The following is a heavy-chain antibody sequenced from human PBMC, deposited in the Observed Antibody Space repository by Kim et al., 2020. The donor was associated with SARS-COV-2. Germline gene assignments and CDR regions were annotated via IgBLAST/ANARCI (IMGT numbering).Heavy chain of an antibody. V-gene: IGHV1-69*04. D-gene: IGHD2-15*01. CDR3: ARGVGVGALFDY. Sequence: NYEQKFQGRVTITADKSTSTAYMERSSLRSEDTAVYYCARGVGVGALFDYWGQGTLVTVSS. J-gene: IGHJ4*02.